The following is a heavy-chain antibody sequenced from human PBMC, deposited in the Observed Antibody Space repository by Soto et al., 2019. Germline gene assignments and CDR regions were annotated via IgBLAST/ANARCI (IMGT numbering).Heavy chain of an antibody. V-gene: IGHV3-74*01. CDR2: INSDGTST. J-gene: IGHJ4*02. Sequence: EVQLVESGGGLVQPGGSLRLSCAASGFTFSTYWMHWVRQAPGKGLLWVSRINSDGTSTTYADSVKGRFTISRDNAKNTLYLQMNSLRAEDTAVYYCARSPKCGGDCRWGQGALVTVSS. D-gene: IGHD2-21*02. CDR3: ARSPKCGGDCR. CDR1: GFTFSTYW.